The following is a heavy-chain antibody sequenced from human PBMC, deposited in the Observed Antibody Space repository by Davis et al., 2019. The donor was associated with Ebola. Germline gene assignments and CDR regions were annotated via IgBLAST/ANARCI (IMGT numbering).Heavy chain of an antibody. J-gene: IGHJ5*02. Sequence: GSLRLSCAVYGGSFSGYYWSWIRQPPGKGLEWIGEINHSGSTNYNPSLKSRVTISVDTSKNQFSLKLSSVTAADTAVYYCARTLPGRIVVVPAAFNWFDPWGQGTLVTVSS. D-gene: IGHD2-2*01. V-gene: IGHV4-34*01. CDR1: GGSFSGYY. CDR2: INHSGST. CDR3: ARTLPGRIVVVPAAFNWFDP.